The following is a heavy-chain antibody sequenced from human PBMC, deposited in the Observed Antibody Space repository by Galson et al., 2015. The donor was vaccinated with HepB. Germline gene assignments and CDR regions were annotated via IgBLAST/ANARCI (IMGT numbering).Heavy chain of an antibody. V-gene: IGHV3-48*02. D-gene: IGHD3-10*01. Sequence: SLRLSCAASGFTFSNYGMHWVRQAPGKGLESVSYISSTGITMYYADSAKGRFTISRDNAQNSLYLQMNSLRDEDTAVYYCARVYFGSGSSSAYWYFNLWGRGALVTVSS. CDR3: ARVYFGSGSSSAYWYFNL. J-gene: IGHJ2*01. CDR1: GFTFSNYG. CDR2: ISSTGITM.